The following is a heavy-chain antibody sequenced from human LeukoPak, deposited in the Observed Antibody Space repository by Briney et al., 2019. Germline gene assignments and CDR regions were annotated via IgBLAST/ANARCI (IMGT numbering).Heavy chain of an antibody. CDR3: EDWTARGYSY. Sequence: GGSLRLSCTASGFTFSRSWMNWIRQAPGKGLDWVANINPDGDGMRFVDSVKGRLTMSRDNAQSSLHLQMNSLRVEDTAFYYCEDWTARGYSYWGQGVLVTVSS. CDR2: INPDGDGM. V-gene: IGHV3-7*01. CDR1: GFTFSRSW. J-gene: IGHJ4*02. D-gene: IGHD5-12*01.